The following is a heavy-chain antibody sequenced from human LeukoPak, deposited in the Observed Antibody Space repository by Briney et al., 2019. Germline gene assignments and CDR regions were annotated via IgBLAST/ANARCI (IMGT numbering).Heavy chain of an antibody. Sequence: GGSLRLPCAASGFTFNSYAMSWVRQAPGKGLEWVSDISGSGGSTYYADSVKGRFTISRDNSKNTLYLQMNSLRAEDTAVYYCAKDRRGYYDTSGYYSAFDIWGQGTMVTVSS. CDR1: GFTFNSYA. D-gene: IGHD3-22*01. V-gene: IGHV3-23*01. J-gene: IGHJ3*02. CDR3: AKDRRGYYDTSGYYSAFDI. CDR2: ISGSGGST.